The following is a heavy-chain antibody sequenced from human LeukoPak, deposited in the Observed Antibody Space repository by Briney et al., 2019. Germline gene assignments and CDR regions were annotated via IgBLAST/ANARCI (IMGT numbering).Heavy chain of an antibody. Sequence: TGGSLRLSWAASGLTFGSSNMNWARQAPGKGLEWGSFISSSSSTVYYTDSVKGRFTISRDNAKNSLYLQMNSLRAEDTAVYYCARSKEGTSGSGRPFDYWGQGTLVTVSS. CDR3: ARSKEGTSGSGRPFDY. J-gene: IGHJ4*02. D-gene: IGHD3-10*01. CDR2: ISSSSSTV. CDR1: GLTFGSSN. V-gene: IGHV3-48*04.